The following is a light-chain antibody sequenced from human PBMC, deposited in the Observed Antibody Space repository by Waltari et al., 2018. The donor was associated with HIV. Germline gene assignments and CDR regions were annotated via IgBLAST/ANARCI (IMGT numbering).Light chain of an antibody. CDR1: RDINTY. Sequence: DIQLTNPPPFFSQSSGERVTITCRASRDINTYLAWYQQKPGGVPKLLIYASSTLQIEVPSRFSGRGSGTEFTLTISGLQPDDFATYYCQHLHSYPLNFGGGT. J-gene: IGKJ4*01. CDR2: ASS. CDR3: QHLHSYPLN. V-gene: IGKV1-9*01.